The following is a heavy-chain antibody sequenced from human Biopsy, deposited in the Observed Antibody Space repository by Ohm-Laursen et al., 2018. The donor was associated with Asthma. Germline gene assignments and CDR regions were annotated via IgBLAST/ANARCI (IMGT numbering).Heavy chain of an antibody. CDR2: ISYDGSSI. CDR3: ARTHERWTSIQDDALDI. CDR1: RFTYE. J-gene: IGHJ3*02. D-gene: IGHD4-23*01. V-gene: IGHV3-30-3*01. Sequence: SLRLSCAASRFTYEMHWVRQAPGKGLEWVAVISYDGSSIYYADSVKGRFTLSRDNSRNTLYLQVNSLRVEDTAIYYCARTHERWTSIQDDALDIWGQGTMVIVSS.